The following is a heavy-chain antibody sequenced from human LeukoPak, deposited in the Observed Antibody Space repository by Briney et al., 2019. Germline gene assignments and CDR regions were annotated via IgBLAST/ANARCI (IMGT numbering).Heavy chain of an antibody. Sequence: GGSLTLSCAASGFTFSSYGMHWVRQAPGKGLEWVAVISYDGSYKYYADSVKGRFTISRDNSKNTLYLQMNSLRAEDTAVYYCAKVGDYGDYALDYWGQGTLVTVT. D-gene: IGHD4-17*01. CDR1: GFTFSSYG. J-gene: IGHJ4*02. CDR3: AKVGDYGDYALDY. CDR2: ISYDGSYK. V-gene: IGHV3-30*18.